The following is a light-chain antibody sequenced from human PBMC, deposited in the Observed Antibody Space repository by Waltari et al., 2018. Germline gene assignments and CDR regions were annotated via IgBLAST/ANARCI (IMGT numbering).Light chain of an antibody. CDR1: SSDVGGYNS. V-gene: IGLV2-11*01. J-gene: IGLJ3*02. CDR2: DVT. Sequence: QSALTQPRSVSGSPGQSVTISCTGTSSDVGGYNSVSWYQQHPGKAPQLIIYDVTKWPSGVPDRFSGSKSGNTASLTISGLQAEDEAYYYCGSYAGKSTYWVFGGGTKLTVL. CDR3: GSYAGKSTYWV.